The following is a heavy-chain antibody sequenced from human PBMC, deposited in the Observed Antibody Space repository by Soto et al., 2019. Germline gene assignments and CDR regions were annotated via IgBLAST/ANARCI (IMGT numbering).Heavy chain of an antibody. J-gene: IGHJ6*02. D-gene: IGHD3-16*01. CDR1: GGSISSSSYY. Sequence: PSETLSLTCTVSGGSISSSSYYWGWIRQPPGKGLEWIGSIYYSGSTYYNPSLKSRVTISVDTSKNQFSLKLSSVTAADTAVYYCARLGGGGYYYYGMDVWGQGTTVTVSS. V-gene: IGHV4-39*01. CDR3: ARLGGGGYYYYGMDV. CDR2: IYYSGST.